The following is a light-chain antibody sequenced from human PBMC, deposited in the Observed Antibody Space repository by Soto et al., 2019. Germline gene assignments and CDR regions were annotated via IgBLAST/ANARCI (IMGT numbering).Light chain of an antibody. J-gene: IGKJ1*01. V-gene: IGKV3-20*01. CDR3: HQYGSSPT. CDR1: QSVSSSY. Sequence: EIVLTQSPGTLSLSPGERATLSCRSSQSVSSSYLAWYQQKPGQAPRLLIYDASSRATGIPDRFSGSGSGTDFTLTGSRLEPEDFAVYYFHQYGSSPTFGQGTKVEIK. CDR2: DAS.